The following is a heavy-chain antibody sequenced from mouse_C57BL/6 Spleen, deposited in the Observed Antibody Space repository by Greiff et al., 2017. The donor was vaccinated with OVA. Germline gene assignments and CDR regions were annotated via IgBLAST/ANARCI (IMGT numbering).Heavy chain of an antibody. CDR3: TRWGSSPYYFDY. J-gene: IGHJ2*01. V-gene: IGHV1-15*01. CDR2: IDPETGGT. CDR1: GYTFTDYE. D-gene: IGHD1-1*01. Sequence: QVQLKQSGAELVRPGASVTLSCKASGYTFTDYEMHWVKQTPVHGLEWIGAIDPETGGTAYNQKFKGKAILTADKSSSTAYMELRSLTSEDSAVYYCTRWGSSPYYFDYWGQGTTLTVSS.